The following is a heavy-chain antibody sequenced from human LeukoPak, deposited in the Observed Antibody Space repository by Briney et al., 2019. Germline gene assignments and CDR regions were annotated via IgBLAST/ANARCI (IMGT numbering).Heavy chain of an antibody. CDR1: GFTFSSYW. CDR3: AKDWNWNYYGSTVY. D-gene: IGHD3-10*01. CDR2: VSGSGGTT. V-gene: IGHV3-23*01. Sequence: GGSLRLSCAASGFTFSSYWMSWVRQAPGNGLEWVSGVSGSGGTTYYADSVKGRFTISRDNSKNTLYLQMNSLRAEDTAIYYCAKDWNWNYYGSTVYWGQGTLVTVSS. J-gene: IGHJ4*02.